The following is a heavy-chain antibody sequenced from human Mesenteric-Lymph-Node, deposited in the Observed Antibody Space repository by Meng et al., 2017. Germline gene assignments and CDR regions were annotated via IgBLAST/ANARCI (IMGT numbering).Heavy chain of an antibody. V-gene: IGHV3-21*01. Sequence: GESLKISCAASGFTFSSYSMNWVRQAPGKGLEWVSSISSSSSYIYYADSVKGRFTISRDNAKNSLYLQMNSQRAEDTAVYYCAREDTTGEGAFDIWGQGTMVTVSS. D-gene: IGHD1-1*01. CDR3: AREDTTGEGAFDI. CDR1: GFTFSSYS. CDR2: ISSSSSYI. J-gene: IGHJ3*02.